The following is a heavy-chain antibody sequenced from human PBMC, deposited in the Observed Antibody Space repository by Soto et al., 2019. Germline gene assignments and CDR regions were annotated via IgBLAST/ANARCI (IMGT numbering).Heavy chain of an antibody. V-gene: IGHV3-7*01. Sequence: GGSLRLSCAASGFTFSSYWMSWVRQAPGKGLEWVANIKQDGSEKYYVDSVKGRFTISRDNAKNSLYLQMNSLRAEDTAVYYCARAGYCGGDCYYGTKSMGDYWGQGTLVTVSS. CDR3: ARAGYCGGDCYYGTKSMGDY. J-gene: IGHJ4*02. CDR1: GFTFSSYW. CDR2: IKQDGSEK. D-gene: IGHD2-21*01.